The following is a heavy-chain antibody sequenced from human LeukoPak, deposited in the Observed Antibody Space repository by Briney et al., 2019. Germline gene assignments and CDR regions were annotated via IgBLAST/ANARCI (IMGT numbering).Heavy chain of an antibody. CDR2: ISAYNGNT. J-gene: IGHJ4*02. Sequence: ASVKVSCKASGYSFGSFGINWVRQAPGQGLEWMGWISAYNGNTNYAQKVQGRVTMTTDTSTSTAYMDLMNLRSDDTAVYYCARGGYYGSGSFPDYWGQGTLATVSS. V-gene: IGHV1-18*01. CDR1: GYSFGSFG. CDR3: ARGGYYGSGSFPDY. D-gene: IGHD3-10*01.